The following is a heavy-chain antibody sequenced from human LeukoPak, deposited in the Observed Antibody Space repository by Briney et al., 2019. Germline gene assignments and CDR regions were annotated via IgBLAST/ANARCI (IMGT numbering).Heavy chain of an antibody. D-gene: IGHD4-17*01. CDR1: GLTFGSYS. J-gene: IGHJ4*02. CDR3: ARGAYGDYN. CDR2: ISSSSSYI. Sequence: GGSLRLSCAASGLTFGSYSMNWDRQAPGKGLEWVSSISSSSSYIYYADSVKGRFTISRDNAKNSLYLQMNSLRAEDTAVYYCARGAYGDYNWGQGTLVTVSS. V-gene: IGHV3-21*01.